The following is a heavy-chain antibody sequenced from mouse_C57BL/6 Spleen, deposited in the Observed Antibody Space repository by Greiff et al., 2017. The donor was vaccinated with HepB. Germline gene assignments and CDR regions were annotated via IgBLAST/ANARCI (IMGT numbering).Heavy chain of an antibody. J-gene: IGHJ2*01. CDR1: GYAFSSSW. V-gene: IGHV1-82*01. CDR3: ARSTSSATGYFDY. CDR2: IYPGDGDT. D-gene: IGHD3-2*02. Sequence: QVQLQQSGPELVKPGASVKISCKASGYAFSSSWMNWVKQRPGKGLEWIGRIYPGDGDTNYNGKFKGKATLTADKSSSTAYMQLSSLTSEDSAVYFCARSTSSATGYFDYWGQGTTLTVSS.